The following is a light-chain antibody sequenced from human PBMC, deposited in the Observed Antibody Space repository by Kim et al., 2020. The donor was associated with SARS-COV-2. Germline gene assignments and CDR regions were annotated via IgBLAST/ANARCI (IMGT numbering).Light chain of an antibody. CDR1: QGINNY. Sequence: DIQMTQSPSALSASVGDRVTITCRASQGINNYLAWYQHKPGQVPTLLISASSTLQSGVPSRFSGSGSGTDFTLIISSLQPEDAASYYCQKYNDAPMTFGQGTRLEIK. CDR2: ASS. J-gene: IGKJ5*01. CDR3: QKYNDAPMT. V-gene: IGKV1-27*01.